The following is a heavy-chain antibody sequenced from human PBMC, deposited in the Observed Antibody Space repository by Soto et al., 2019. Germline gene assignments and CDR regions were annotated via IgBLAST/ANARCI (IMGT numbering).Heavy chain of an antibody. CDR2: IKSNTDGGAT. CDR3: SHGYYQYFAS. Sequence: GGSLRLSCAVSGVTLTNVWMNWVRQAPGKGPEWVGRIKSNTDGGATDYAAPVKGRFTISRDDSENTLYLQMSSLKTEDTAVYYCSHGYYQYFASWGQGTLVTVSS. D-gene: IGHD4-17*01. J-gene: IGHJ4*02. V-gene: IGHV3-15*07. CDR1: GVTLTNVW.